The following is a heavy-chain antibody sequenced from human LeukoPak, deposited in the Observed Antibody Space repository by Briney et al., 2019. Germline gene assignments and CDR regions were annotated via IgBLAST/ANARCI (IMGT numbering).Heavy chain of an antibody. Sequence: AGGSLRLSCAVSGLTYSRYWMSWVRQAPGKGLEWVATIKDDGSDKYYVDSVKGRFTISRDNGKNSLYLQMNSLRLEDTAVYYCASFDASWGQGSLVTVSS. J-gene: IGHJ5*02. CDR2: IKDDGSDK. D-gene: IGHD3-9*01. V-gene: IGHV3-7*01. CDR1: GLTYSRYW. CDR3: ASFDAS.